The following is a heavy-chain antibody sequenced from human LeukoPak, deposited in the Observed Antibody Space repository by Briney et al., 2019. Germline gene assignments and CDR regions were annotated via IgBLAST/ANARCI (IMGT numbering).Heavy chain of an antibody. Sequence: PGGSLRLSCAASGFTFSSYAMSWVRQAPGKGLEWVSAISGSGGSTYYADSVKGRFTISRDNSKNTLYLQMNSLRAEDTAVYYCAKDPSGGWELLGAVNYWGQGTLVTVSS. CDR1: GFTFSSYA. V-gene: IGHV3-23*01. CDR2: ISGSGGST. CDR3: AKDPSGGWELLGAVNY. J-gene: IGHJ4*02. D-gene: IGHD1-26*01.